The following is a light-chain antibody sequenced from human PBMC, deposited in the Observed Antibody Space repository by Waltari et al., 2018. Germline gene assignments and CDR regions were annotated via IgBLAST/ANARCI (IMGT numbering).Light chain of an antibody. CDR3: SSYSTSITPYV. J-gene: IGLJ1*01. V-gene: IGLV2-14*03. Sequence: QSALTQPASVSGSPGQSITISCTGTSSDVGGYNHVSWYQQHPGKAPKLMIYDVSSRPSGFSNRLFGSKSGNTASLTISGLQAEDEAVYFCSSYSTSITPYVFGTGTKVTVL. CDR1: SSDVGGYNH. CDR2: DVS.